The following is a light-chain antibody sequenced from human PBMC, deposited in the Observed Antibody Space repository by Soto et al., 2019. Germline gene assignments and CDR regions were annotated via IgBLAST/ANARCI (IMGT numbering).Light chain of an antibody. CDR3: LQHHSYPWT. J-gene: IGKJ1*01. CDR2: TAS. CDR1: RDISTY. Sequence: GERLTITCRASRDISTYLAWYQLKPGKAPKLLISTASTLQSGVPSRFSGSGSGTEFTLTTSTPHPQDFATYHCLQHHSYPWTFRQGTQLEIK. V-gene: IGKV1-9*01.